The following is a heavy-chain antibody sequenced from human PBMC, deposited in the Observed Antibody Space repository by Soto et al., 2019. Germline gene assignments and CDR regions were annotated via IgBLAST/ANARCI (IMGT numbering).Heavy chain of an antibody. CDR1: GGSISSSSYY. V-gene: IGHV4-61*01. CDR3: ARDRMATHY. J-gene: IGHJ4*02. CDR2: IYYSGST. Sequence: SETLSLTCTVSGGSISSSSYYWGWIRQPPGKGLEWIGYIYYSGSTNYNPSLKSRVTISVDTSKNQFSLKLSSVTAADTAVYYCARDRMATHYWGQGTLVTVSS.